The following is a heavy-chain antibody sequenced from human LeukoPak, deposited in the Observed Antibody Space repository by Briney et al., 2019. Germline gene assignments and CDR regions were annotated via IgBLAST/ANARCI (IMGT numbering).Heavy chain of an antibody. CDR2: ISSSNSYI. CDR3: AKDDLIYRKPTYQIDY. V-gene: IGHV3-21*01. D-gene: IGHD5-18*01. J-gene: IGHJ4*02. CDR1: GFTFSSYS. Sequence: PGGSLRLSCAASGFTFSSYSMNWVRQAPGKGLEWVSSISSSNSYIYYADSVKGRFTISRDNAKDSLYLQMNSLRAEDTAVYYCAKDDLIYRKPTYQIDYWGQGTLVTVSS.